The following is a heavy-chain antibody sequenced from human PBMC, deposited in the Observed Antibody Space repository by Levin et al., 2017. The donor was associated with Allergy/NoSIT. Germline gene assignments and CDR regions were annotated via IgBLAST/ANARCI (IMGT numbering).Heavy chain of an antibody. CDR2: IYYSGSP. V-gene: IGHV4-59*01. CDR3: ARAPTDYYNSGRERKSWPAGFDS. D-gene: IGHD3-10*01. Sequence: SETLSLTCTVSGGSISGYYWTWIRQPPGKGLESIAYIYYSGSPNYNPSLKNRVTISIDTSKNQFSLTMSSMTSADTAVYFCARAPTDYYNSGRERKSWPAGFDSWGQGTLVTVSS. J-gene: IGHJ4*02. CDR1: GGSISGYY.